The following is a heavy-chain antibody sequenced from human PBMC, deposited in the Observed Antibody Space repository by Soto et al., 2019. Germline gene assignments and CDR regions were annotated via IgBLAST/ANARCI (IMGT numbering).Heavy chain of an antibody. CDR3: ARPQGSRNSLKIYYYYYYGMDV. V-gene: IGHV1-69*01. CDR1: GGTFSSYA. D-gene: IGHD2-2*01. CDR2: IIPLSGTA. Sequence: QVQLVQSGAEVKKPGSSVKVSCKASGGTFSSYAISWVRQAPGQGLEWMGGIIPLSGTANYAQKFQGRVTLTADESTSTAYMELISLRSEDTAVYYCARPQGSRNSLKIYYYYYYGMDVWGQWTTVTVSS. J-gene: IGHJ6*02.